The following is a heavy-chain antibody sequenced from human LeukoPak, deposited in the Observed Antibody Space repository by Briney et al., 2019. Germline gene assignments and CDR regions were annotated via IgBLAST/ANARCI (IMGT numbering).Heavy chain of an antibody. CDR1: GFTFSSYS. CDR2: ISSSSSYI. D-gene: IGHD3-16*01. CDR3: ARVFGLARLGAFDI. Sequence: GGSLRLSCAASGFTFSSYSINWVRQAPGKGLEWVSSISSSSSYIYYADSVKGRFTISRDNAKNSLYLQMNSQRAEDTAVYYCARVFGLARLGAFDIWGQGTMVTVSS. J-gene: IGHJ3*02. V-gene: IGHV3-21*01.